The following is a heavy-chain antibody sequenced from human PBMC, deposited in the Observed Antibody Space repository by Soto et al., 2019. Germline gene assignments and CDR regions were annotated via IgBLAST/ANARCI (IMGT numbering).Heavy chain of an antibody. J-gene: IGHJ5*02. CDR3: ARDTSTSYNWFDP. CDR2: IYYSGST. Sequence: QVQLQESGPGLVKPSQTLSLTCTVSGGSISSGGYYWSWIRQHPGKGLEWIGYIYYSGSTYYNPSLKSRVTISVEPSKNQFSLKLSSVTAADTAVYYCARDTSTSYNWFDPWGQGTLVTVSS. V-gene: IGHV4-31*03. CDR1: GGSISSGGYY. D-gene: IGHD3-16*01.